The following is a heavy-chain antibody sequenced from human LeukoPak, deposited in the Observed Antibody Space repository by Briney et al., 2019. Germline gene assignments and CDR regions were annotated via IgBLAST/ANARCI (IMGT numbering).Heavy chain of an antibody. J-gene: IGHJ4*02. D-gene: IGHD2-15*01. CDR1: AYSFTSYG. V-gene: IGHV1-18*01. CDR2: ISPNNGHT. CDR3: ARGGGIPSFDY. Sequence: SVKVSCKASAYSFTSYGISWVRQAPGQGLEWMGWISPNNGHTNYAQKLRRRVTMTTDTSTSTAYMELRSLRSDDTAVYYCARGGGIPSFDYWGQGTLVTVYS.